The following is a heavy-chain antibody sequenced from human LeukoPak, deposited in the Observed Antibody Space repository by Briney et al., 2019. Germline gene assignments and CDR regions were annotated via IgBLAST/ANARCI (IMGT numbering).Heavy chain of an antibody. CDR3: AKEIVFLFGDP. Sequence: GGSLRLSCAVSGFTFCSYAMGWVPRAPGKGHEWVATIVSDGYKADDADSVKGRFATTRDNSQNTVHLQMNSLRAEDTATYYCAKEIVFLFGDPWGQGALVSVS. D-gene: IGHD2/OR15-2a*01. CDR1: GFTFCSYA. CDR2: IVSDGYKA. J-gene: IGHJ5*02. V-gene: IGHV3-23*01.